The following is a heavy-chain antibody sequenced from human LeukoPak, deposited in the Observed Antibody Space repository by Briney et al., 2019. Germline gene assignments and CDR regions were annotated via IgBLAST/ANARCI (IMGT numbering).Heavy chain of an antibody. CDR1: GGSISNYY. V-gene: IGHV4-39*07. J-gene: IGHJ6*03. Sequence: SETLSLTCTVSGGSISNYYWGWIRQPPGMGLGWIGSIYYSGNTYYNPSLKSRVTISVDTSKNQFSLKLSSVTAADTAVYYCARAHSSWIYYYYYMDVRGKGTTVTISS. CDR2: IYYSGNT. D-gene: IGHD6-13*01. CDR3: ARAHSSWIYYYYYMDV.